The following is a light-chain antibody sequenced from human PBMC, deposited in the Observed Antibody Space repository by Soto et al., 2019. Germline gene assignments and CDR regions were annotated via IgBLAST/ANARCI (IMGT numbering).Light chain of an antibody. Sequence: EIVLTQSPDTLSLSPGERATLSCRASQSIDSRWLAWNQQKPGQAPRLLIYTTSSRATGIPDRFSGSGSVTDFTLTISRLEPEDFAVYYCQLVDGSVTFGGGTKVEMK. CDR3: QLVDGSVT. CDR2: TTS. CDR1: QSIDSRW. V-gene: IGKV3-20*01. J-gene: IGKJ4*01.